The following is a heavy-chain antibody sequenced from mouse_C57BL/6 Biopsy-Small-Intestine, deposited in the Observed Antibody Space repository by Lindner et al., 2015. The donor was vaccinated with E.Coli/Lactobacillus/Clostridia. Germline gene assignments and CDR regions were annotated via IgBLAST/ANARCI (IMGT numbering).Heavy chain of an antibody. J-gene: IGHJ4*01. Sequence: SVKVSCKASGGTFSTNAISWVRQAPGQGLEWMGGIIPIFGTANYAQKFQGRVTITADESTDTAYMELSSLRSEDTAVYYCARSYYSSGWYGEIFFDYWGQGTLVTVSS. V-gene: IGHV1-81*01. CDR2: IIPIFGTA. CDR3: ARSYYSSGWYGEIFFDY. CDR1: GGTFSTNA. D-gene: IGHD2-12*01.